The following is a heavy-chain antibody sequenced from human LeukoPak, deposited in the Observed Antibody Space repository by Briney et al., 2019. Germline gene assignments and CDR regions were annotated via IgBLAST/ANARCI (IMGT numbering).Heavy chain of an antibody. V-gene: IGHV3-23*01. J-gene: IGHJ4*01. CDR3: AKDMTTAVAGTLFDC. CDR2: ISGSGGST. D-gene: IGHD6-19*01. CDR1: GFTFSSYS. Sequence: GGSLRLSCAASGFTFSSYSMSWVRQGPGKGLEWVSTISGSGGSTYYADSVKGRFTVSRDNSKNTLYLQMNSLRAEDTAVYYCAKDMTTAVAGTLFDCWGQGTLVTVSS.